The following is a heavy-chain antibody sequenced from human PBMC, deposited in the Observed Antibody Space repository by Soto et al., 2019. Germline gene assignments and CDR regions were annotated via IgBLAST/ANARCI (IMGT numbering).Heavy chain of an antibody. Sequence: EVQLVESGGGLVQPGGSLTLSCAASGFIFSGSAVHWVRQASGKGREWVGRILSKAGNYATAYPASMKGRFTISRDDSENTAFLQMNSLKTDDTAVYYCIRGGSPYYYDYWGQGTLVAVSS. CDR1: GFIFSGSA. CDR3: IRGGSPYYYDY. CDR2: ILSKAGNYAT. J-gene: IGHJ4*02. V-gene: IGHV3-73*01.